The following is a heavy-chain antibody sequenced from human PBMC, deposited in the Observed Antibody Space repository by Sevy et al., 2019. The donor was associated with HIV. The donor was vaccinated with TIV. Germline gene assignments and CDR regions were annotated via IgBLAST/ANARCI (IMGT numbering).Heavy chain of an antibody. J-gene: IGHJ5*02. V-gene: IGHV3-30*02. Sequence: GGSLRLSCAASGFTFNFHGMHWVRQAPGKGLEWVAFIWHDGSNKYRAYSGKGRFTISRDNSKNTLFLQMNSLTVEDTAVYYCARETDNSARWLDPWGQGTLVTVSS. D-gene: IGHD4-4*01. CDR3: ARETDNSARWLDP. CDR1: GFTFNFHG. CDR2: IWHDGSNK.